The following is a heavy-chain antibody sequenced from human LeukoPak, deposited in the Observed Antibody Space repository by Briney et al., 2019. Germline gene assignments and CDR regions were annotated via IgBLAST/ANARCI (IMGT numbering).Heavy chain of an antibody. V-gene: IGHV4-59*08. CDR1: GGSISSYY. CDR2: IYYSGST. Sequence: SETLSLTCTVSGGSISSYYWSWIRQPPGKGLEWIGYIYYSGSTNYNPSLKSRVTISVDTSKNQFSLKLSSVTAADTAVYYCARRGGSSWLYYDYWGQGTLVTVSS. D-gene: IGHD6-13*01. J-gene: IGHJ4*02. CDR3: ARRGGSSWLYYDY.